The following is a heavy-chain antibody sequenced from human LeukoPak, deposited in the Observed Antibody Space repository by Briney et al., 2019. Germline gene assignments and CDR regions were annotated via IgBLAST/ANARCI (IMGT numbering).Heavy chain of an antibody. V-gene: IGHV3-48*03. Sequence: GGSLRLSCAASGFTFSSYEMNWVRQAPGKGLEWVSYISSSGSTIYYADSVKGRFTISRDNAKNSLYLQMNSLRAEDTAVYYCARELGDTAMVRWLDPWGQGTLVTVSS. CDR2: ISSSGSTI. CDR3: ARELGDTAMVRWLDP. J-gene: IGHJ5*02. CDR1: GFTFSSYE. D-gene: IGHD5-18*01.